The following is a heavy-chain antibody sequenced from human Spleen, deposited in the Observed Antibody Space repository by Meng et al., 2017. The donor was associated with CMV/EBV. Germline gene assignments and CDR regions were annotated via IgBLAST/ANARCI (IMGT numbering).Heavy chain of an antibody. D-gene: IGHD6-19*01. Sequence: QVHLVQSGTEVKKPGASMEVSCKASGYTFTGYYLHWLRQAPGQGLEWMGRINPDSGGANYAQKFQGRVTMTRDTSISTAYMELRRLRFDDTAVYYCARIQWLDNWFDPWGQGTLVTVSS. CDR3: ARIQWLDNWFDP. CDR1: GYTFTGYY. J-gene: IGHJ5*02. V-gene: IGHV1-2*06. CDR2: INPDSGGA.